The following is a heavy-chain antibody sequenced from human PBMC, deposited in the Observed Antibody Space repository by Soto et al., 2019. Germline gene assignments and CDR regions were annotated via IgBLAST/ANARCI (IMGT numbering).Heavy chain of an antibody. D-gene: IGHD3-9*01. J-gene: IGHJ6*02. CDR3: ARHVFGYYDILTGYVSGAELYGYYYYYGMDV. V-gene: IGHV5-51*01. CDR1: GYSFTSYW. CDR2: IYTGDSDT. Sequence: PRESLKISCKGSGYSFTSYWSGWVRQMPGKGLEWMGIIYTGDSDTRYSPSFQGQVTISADKSISTAYLQWSSLKASDTAMYYCARHVFGYYDILTGYVSGAELYGYYYYYGMDVWGQGTTVTVSS.